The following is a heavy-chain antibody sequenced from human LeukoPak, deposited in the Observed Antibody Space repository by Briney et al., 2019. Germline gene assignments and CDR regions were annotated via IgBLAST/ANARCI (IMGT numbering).Heavy chain of an antibody. J-gene: IGHJ3*02. CDR1: GGSISSGDYY. CDR3: AREAGSSGWYGNDAFDI. CDR2: IYYSGST. Sequence: PSETLSLTCTVSGGSISSGDYYWSWIRQPPGKGLEWIGYIYYSGSTYYNPSLKSRVTISVDTSKNQFSLKLSSVTVADTAVYYCAREAGSSGWYGNDAFDIWGQGTMLTVSS. D-gene: IGHD6-19*01. V-gene: IGHV4-30-4*08.